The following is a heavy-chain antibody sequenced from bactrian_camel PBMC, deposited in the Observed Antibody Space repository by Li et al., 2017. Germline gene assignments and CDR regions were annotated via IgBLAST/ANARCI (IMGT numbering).Heavy chain of an antibody. Sequence: VQLVESGGGSVQAGGSLRLACVATIHTDCRFDMSWFRQIPGKEREGVAALFVGGGAPYYADSVMGRFTISQDSAKNTVYLQMASLKPDDTAMYYCNARASDSAITYWGRGTQVTVS. V-gene: IGHV3S40*01. CDR2: LFVGGGAP. D-gene: IGHD4*01. CDR3: NARASDSAITY. CDR1: IHTDCRFD. J-gene: IGHJ4*01.